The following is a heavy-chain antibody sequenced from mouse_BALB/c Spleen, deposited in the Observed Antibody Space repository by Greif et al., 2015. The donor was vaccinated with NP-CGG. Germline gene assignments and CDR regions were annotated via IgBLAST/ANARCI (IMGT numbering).Heavy chain of an antibody. J-gene: IGHJ3*01. Sequence: DLVKPGASVKLSCKASGYTFTSYWINWIKQRPGQGLEWIGRIAPGSGSTYYNEMFKGKATLTVDTSSSTAYIQLSSLSSEDSAVYFCARGITTAPWFAYWGQGTLVTVSA. D-gene: IGHD1-2*01. CDR2: IAPGSGST. CDR1: GYTFTSYW. V-gene: IGHV1S41*01. CDR3: ARGITTAPWFAY.